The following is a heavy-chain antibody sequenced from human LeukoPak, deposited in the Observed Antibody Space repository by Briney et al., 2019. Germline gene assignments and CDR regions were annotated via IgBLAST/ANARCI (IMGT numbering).Heavy chain of an antibody. V-gene: IGHV4-31*03. CDR1: GGSISSGGYY. CDR3: ARGVEIAYYDFWSGYYFDY. J-gene: IGHJ4*02. D-gene: IGHD3-3*01. Sequence: PSETQSLTCTVSGGSISSGGYYWSWIRQHPGKGLEWIGYIYYSGSTYYNPSLKSRVTISVDTSKNQFSLKLSSVTAADTAVYYCARGVEIAYYDFWSGYYFDYWGQGTLVTVSS. CDR2: IYYSGST.